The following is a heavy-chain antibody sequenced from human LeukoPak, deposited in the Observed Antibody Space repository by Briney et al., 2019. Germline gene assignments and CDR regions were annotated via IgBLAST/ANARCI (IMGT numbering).Heavy chain of an antibody. CDR1: GYTFTSYG. Sequence: ASVKVSCKASGYTFTSYGISWVRRAPGQGLEWMGWISAYNGNTNYAQKLQGRVTMTTDTSTSTAYMELRSLRSDDTAVYYCARKENYSGSYGHDAFDIWGQGTMVTVSS. CDR3: ARKENYSGSYGHDAFDI. D-gene: IGHD1-26*01. J-gene: IGHJ3*02. V-gene: IGHV1-18*01. CDR2: ISAYNGNT.